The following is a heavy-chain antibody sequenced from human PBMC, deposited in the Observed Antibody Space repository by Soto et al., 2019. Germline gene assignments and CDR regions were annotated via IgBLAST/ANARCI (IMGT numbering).Heavy chain of an antibody. Sequence: GGSLRLSCAASGFTFSSYAMHWVRQAPGKGLEWVAVISYDGSNKYYADSVKGRFTISRDNSKNTLYLQMNSLRAEDTAVYYCARVPDYDFWSGYDYWGQGTLVTVSS. J-gene: IGHJ4*02. V-gene: IGHV3-30-3*01. D-gene: IGHD3-3*01. CDR2: ISYDGSNK. CDR3: ARVPDYDFWSGYDY. CDR1: GFTFSSYA.